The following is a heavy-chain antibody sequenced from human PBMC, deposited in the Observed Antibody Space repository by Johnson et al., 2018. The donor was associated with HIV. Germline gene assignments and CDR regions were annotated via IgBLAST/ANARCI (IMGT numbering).Heavy chain of an antibody. D-gene: IGHD3-10*01. Sequence: EVQLVESGGVVVHPGGSLRLSCETSRFTFDDYGMSWVRQAPGKGLEWVSGINWNGGSTGYADSVKGRFTISRDNAKNSLYLQMNSLRAEDTALYYCAKGILTKDAFDIWGQGTMVTVSP. CDR3: AKGILTKDAFDI. J-gene: IGHJ3*02. V-gene: IGHV3-20*04. CDR2: INWNGGST. CDR1: RFTFDDYG.